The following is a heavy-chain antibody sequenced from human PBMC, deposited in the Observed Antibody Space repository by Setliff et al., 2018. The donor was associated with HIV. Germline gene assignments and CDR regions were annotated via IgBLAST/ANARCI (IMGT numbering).Heavy chain of an antibody. CDR1: GYTFTVYY. J-gene: IGHJ6*03. V-gene: IGHV1-2*06. D-gene: IGHD3-10*01. CDR2: INPNSGGT. Sequence: ASVKVSCKASGYTFTVYYMHWVRQAPGQGLEWMGRINPNSGGTNYAQKFQGRVTMTRDTSISTAYMELSRLRSDDTAVYYCARDLFTSGSDRSRQAGYYYYYYMDVWGKGTTVTVSS. CDR3: ARDLFTSGSDRSRQAGYYYYYYMDV.